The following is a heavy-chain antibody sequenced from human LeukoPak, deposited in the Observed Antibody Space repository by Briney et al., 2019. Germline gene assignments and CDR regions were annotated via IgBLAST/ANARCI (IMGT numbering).Heavy chain of an antibody. CDR2: VSYSGNT. J-gene: IGHJ6*03. CDR1: GASITSTGYY. CDR3: ARHDCDTTNCYLSLYYYYYXMDX. Sequence: PSETLSLTCTVSGASITSTGYYWGWIRQPPGKGLEWIGSVSYSGNTYYSPSLKSRFTISVYTSMNRFSLRLTSVTAADTAVYYCARHDCDTTNCYLSLYYYYYXMDXWGKGXTVTVS. D-gene: IGHD2-2*01. V-gene: IGHV4-39*01.